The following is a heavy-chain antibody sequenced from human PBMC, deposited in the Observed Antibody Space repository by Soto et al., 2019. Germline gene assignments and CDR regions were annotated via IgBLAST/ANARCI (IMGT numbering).Heavy chain of an antibody. Sequence: PGGSLRLSCAASGFTFSNAWMNWVRQAPGKGLEWVGRIKSKTDGGTTDYAAPVKGRFTISRDDSKNTLYLQMNSLKTEDTAVYYCTTDGDVLRYFDGLLFSPDQDAFAIWGKGTMVTVSS. J-gene: IGHJ3*02. CDR3: TTDGDVLRYFDGLLFSPDQDAFAI. V-gene: IGHV3-15*07. D-gene: IGHD3-9*01. CDR2: IKSKTDGGTT. CDR1: GFTFSNAW.